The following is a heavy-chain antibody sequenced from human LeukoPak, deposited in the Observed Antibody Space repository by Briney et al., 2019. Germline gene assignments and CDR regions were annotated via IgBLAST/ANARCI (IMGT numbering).Heavy chain of an antibody. CDR3: ARDAEIQLWFDY. J-gene: IGHJ4*02. V-gene: IGHV1-18*01. CDR1: GYTFTSYG. Sequence: ASVKVSCKASGYTFTSYGITWVRQAPGQGLEWMGWISAYNGDTNYAQKLQGRVTMTTDTSTSTAYMELRSLRSDDTAVYYCARDAEIQLWFDYWGQGTLVTASS. D-gene: IGHD5-18*01. CDR2: ISAYNGDT.